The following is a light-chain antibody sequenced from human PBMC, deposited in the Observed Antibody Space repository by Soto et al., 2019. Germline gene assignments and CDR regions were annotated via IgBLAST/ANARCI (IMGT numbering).Light chain of an antibody. CDR1: SSDVGGYNY. CDR3: ISYTSNNTYV. CDR2: EVS. V-gene: IGLV2-14*01. Sequence: QSALTQPASVSGSPGQSITISCTGTSSDVGGYNYVSWYQQHPGKAPKLMIYEVSNRPSGVSNRFSGSKSGNTASLTISGLQAEDEADYYCISYTSNNTYVFGTGTKLTVL. J-gene: IGLJ1*01.